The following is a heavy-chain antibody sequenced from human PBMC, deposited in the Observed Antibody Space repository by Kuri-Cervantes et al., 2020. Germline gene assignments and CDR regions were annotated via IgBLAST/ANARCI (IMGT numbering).Heavy chain of an antibody. Sequence: GGSLRLSCAASGFTFSNAWMSWVHQAPGKGLEWVAVISYDGSNKYYADSVKGRFTISRGNSKNSLYLQMSSLRTEDTVLYYCAKDIRSVVVVGYGMDVWGQGTTVTVSS. CDR1: GFTFSNAW. D-gene: IGHD2-15*01. CDR3: AKDIRSVVVVGYGMDV. CDR2: ISYDGSNK. J-gene: IGHJ6*02. V-gene: IGHV3-30*18.